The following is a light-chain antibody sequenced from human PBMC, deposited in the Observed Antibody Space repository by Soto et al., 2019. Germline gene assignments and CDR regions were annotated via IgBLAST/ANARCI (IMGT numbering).Light chain of an antibody. CDR3: QQYNNWPPTWT. V-gene: IGKV3-15*01. CDR2: GAS. Sequence: EIVMTQSPATLSVSPGESATLSCRASQSVSSNLAWHQQKPGQAPRLLIYGASTRATGIPARFSGSGSGTEFTLTISSLQSEDFAVYYCQQYNNWPPTWTFGQGTKVDIK. CDR1: QSVSSN. J-gene: IGKJ1*01.